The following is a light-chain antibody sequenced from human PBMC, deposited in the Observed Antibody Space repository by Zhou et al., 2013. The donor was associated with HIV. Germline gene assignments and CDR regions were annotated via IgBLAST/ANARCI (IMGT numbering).Light chain of an antibody. J-gene: IGKJ1*01. V-gene: IGKV1-5*03. CDR3: QQYNSLST. CDR1: QSINSW. CDR2: KAS. Sequence: DIQMTQSPSTLSASVGDRVTITCRASQSINSWLAWYQQKPGKAPKLLIYKASSLESGVPSRFSGSGSGTEFTLTISSLQPDDFATYYCQQYNSLSTFGQGTKVE.